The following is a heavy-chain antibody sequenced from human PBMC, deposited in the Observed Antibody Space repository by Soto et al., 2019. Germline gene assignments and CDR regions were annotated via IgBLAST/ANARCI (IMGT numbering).Heavy chain of an antibody. CDR3: ARGRGSGWYSGYYYYMDV. V-gene: IGHV3-7*01. D-gene: IGHD6-19*01. J-gene: IGHJ6*03. Sequence: QAGGSLRLSCAASGFTFSSYWMSWVRQAPGKGLEWVANIKQDGSEKYYVDSVKGRFTISRDNAKNSLYLQMNSLRAEDTAVYYCARGRGSGWYSGYYYYMDVWGKGTTVTVSS. CDR1: GFTFSSYW. CDR2: IKQDGSEK.